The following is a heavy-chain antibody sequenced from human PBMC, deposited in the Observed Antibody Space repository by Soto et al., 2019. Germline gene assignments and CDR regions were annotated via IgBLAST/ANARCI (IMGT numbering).Heavy chain of an antibody. CDR3: ARRDPGTSVDY. D-gene: IGHD1-7*01. V-gene: IGHV4-4*02. J-gene: IGHJ4*02. Sequence: SETLSLTCAVSGGSFTSNNWWTWVRQPPGQGLEWIGEIYRTGSTNYNPSLKRRVTISLDKSENQFSLKVTSLTAADTAVYSCARRDPGTSVDYWGQGTLVTVSS. CDR1: GGSFTSNNW. CDR2: IYRTGST.